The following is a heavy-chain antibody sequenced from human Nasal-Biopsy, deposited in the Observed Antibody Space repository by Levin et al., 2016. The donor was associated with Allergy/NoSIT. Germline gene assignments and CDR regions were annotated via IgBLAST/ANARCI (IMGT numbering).Heavy chain of an antibody. Sequence: GGSLRLSCAASGFTFSSYSMNWVRQAPGKGLEWVSSISTSSSYIYYADSVKGRFTISRDNAKNSLYLQMNSLRAEDTAVYYCARDGGHVQIYHYYGMDVWGQGTTVTVSS. CDR2: ISTSSSYI. J-gene: IGHJ6*02. V-gene: IGHV3-21*01. CDR3: ARDGGHVQIYHYYGMDV. CDR1: GFTFSSYS. D-gene: IGHD5-18*01.